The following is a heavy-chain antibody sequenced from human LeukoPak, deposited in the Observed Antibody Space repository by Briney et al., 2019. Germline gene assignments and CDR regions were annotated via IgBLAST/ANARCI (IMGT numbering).Heavy chain of an antibody. V-gene: IGHV3-23*01. CDR1: GFTFSSYA. CDR3: AMSGYSYGNTLKGYLMDV. D-gene: IGHD5-18*01. J-gene: IGHJ6*04. Sequence: SGGGLVQPGGSLRLSCAASGFTFSSYAMGWVRQAPGKGLEWVSAISGSGGSTYYADSVNGRFTISRDNSKNSLYLQMNSLRAEDTAVYYCAMSGYSYGNTLKGYLMDVWGKGTTVTVSS. CDR2: ISGSGGST.